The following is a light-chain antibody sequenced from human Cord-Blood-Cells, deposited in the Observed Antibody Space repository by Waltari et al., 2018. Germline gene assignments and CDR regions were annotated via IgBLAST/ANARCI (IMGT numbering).Light chain of an antibody. CDR3: QQRSNWPPYT. CDR1: QRVSSY. CDR2: DAS. V-gene: IGKV3-11*01. Sequence: EIVLTQSPATLSLSPGERATLSCRASQRVSSYLAWYQQKPGQAPSLLIYDASNRATGSPARFSGSGSVTDFTLTISSLEPEDFAVYYCQQRSNWPPYTFGQGTKLEIK. J-gene: IGKJ2*01.